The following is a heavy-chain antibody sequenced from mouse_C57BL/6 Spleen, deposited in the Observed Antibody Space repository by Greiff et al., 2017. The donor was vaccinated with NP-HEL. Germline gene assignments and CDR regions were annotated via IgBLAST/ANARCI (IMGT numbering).Heavy chain of an antibody. J-gene: IGHJ1*03. CDR3: ARERSYYGSSSYWYFDV. Sequence: DVMLVESGGGLVKPGGSLKLSCAASGFTFSSYAMSWVRQTPEKRLEWVATISDGGSYTYYPDNVKGRFTISRDNAKNNLYLQMSHLKSEDTAMYYCARERSYYGSSSYWYFDVWGTGTTVTVSS. D-gene: IGHD1-1*01. CDR2: ISDGGSYT. CDR1: GFTFSSYA. V-gene: IGHV5-4*01.